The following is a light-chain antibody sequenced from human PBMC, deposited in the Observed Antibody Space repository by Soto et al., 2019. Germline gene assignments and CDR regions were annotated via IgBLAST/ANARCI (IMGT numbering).Light chain of an antibody. CDR1: QSVSSN. J-gene: IGKJ1*01. CDR3: QQYNNWPGRT. V-gene: IGKV3-15*01. Sequence: EIVMTQSPATLSVSPGERATLSCRASQSVSSNLAWYQQKPGQAPRLLIYGASTRATGIPARFSGSGSGTEFTLTISSLQSEDFAVYYCQQYNNWPGRTFGQGTKVVIK. CDR2: GAS.